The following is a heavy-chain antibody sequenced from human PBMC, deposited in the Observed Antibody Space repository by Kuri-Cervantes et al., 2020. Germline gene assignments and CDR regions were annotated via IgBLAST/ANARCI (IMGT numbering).Heavy chain of an antibody. CDR2: ISYDGSNK. CDR3: AKNSPEIWFGELLYPFYYYGMDV. V-gene: IGHV3-30*18. Sequence: GESLKISCAASGFTFSSYSMNWVRQAPGKGLEWVAVISYDGSNKYYADSVKGRFTISRDNSKNTLYLQMNSLRAEDTAVYYCAKNSPEIWFGELLYPFYYYGMDVWGQGTTVTVSS. D-gene: IGHD3-10*01. J-gene: IGHJ6*02. CDR1: GFTFSSYS.